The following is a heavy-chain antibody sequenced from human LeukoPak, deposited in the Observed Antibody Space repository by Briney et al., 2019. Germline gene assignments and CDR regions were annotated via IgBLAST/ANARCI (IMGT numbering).Heavy chain of an antibody. J-gene: IGHJ4*02. CDR1: GYTFTGYY. D-gene: IGHD3-16*01. V-gene: IGHV1-2*02. CDR2: INPNSGGT. Sequence: GASVKVSCKASGYTFTGYYMHWVRQAPGQGLEWMGWINPNSGGTNYAQKFQGRVTMTRNTSMSTAYMELSSLRSEDTAVYYCARDLYVPSNFDYWGQGTLVTVSS. CDR3: ARDLYVPSNFDY.